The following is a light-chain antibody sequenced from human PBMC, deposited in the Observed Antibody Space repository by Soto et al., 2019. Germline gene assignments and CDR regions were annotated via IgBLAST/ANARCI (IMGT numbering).Light chain of an antibody. CDR1: SSDVGGYHY. V-gene: IGLV2-11*01. Sequence: QSALTQPRSVSGSPGQSGTLSCTGTSSDVGGYHYVSWYQHHPGKAPKIIIYDVNKRPSGVTDRFAGSKSGNTASLTISGLQTEDEADYYCCSYAGSYTLVFGGGTKLTVL. CDR2: DVN. J-gene: IGLJ2*01. CDR3: CSYAGSYTLV.